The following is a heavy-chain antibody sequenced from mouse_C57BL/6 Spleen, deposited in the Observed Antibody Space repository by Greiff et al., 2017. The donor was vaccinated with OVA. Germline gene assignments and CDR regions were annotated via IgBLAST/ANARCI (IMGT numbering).Heavy chain of an antibody. D-gene: IGHD2-1*01. Sequence: QVQLQQPGAELVRPGSSVKLSCKASGYTFTSYWMDWVKQRPGQGLEWIGNIYPSDSETHYNQKFKDKATLTVDKSSSTAYMQLSSLTSEDSAVYYCARGLYYGNPDWYFDVWGTGTTVTVSS. CDR2: IYPSDSET. V-gene: IGHV1-61*01. CDR1: GYTFTSYW. J-gene: IGHJ1*03. CDR3: ARGLYYGNPDWYFDV.